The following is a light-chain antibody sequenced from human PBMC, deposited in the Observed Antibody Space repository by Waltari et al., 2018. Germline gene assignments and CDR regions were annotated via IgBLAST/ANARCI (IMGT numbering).Light chain of an antibody. Sequence: IVFTQSPGTPSSAPGERATLPCRASPSVSRNLAWYQQKPGQAPSLLIYAASSRATGIPDRFSGSGSGTDFSLTISRLEPEDFAVYYCQHYVRLPVTFGQGTKVEIK. CDR3: QHYVRLPVT. V-gene: IGKV3-20*01. J-gene: IGKJ1*01. CDR1: PSVSRN. CDR2: AAS.